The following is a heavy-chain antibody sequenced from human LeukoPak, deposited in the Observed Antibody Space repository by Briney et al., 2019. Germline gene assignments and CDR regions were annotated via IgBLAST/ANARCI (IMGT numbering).Heavy chain of an antibody. D-gene: IGHD6-13*01. Sequence: PGRSLRLSCAASGFTFSSYGMHWVRQCPGKGLEWVAVIWYDGSNKHYADSVKGRFTISRDNSKNTLYLQMNSLRAEDTAVYYCASPSIAAALRYWGQGTLVTVSS. J-gene: IGHJ4*02. V-gene: IGHV3-33*01. CDR2: IWYDGSNK. CDR1: GFTFSSYG. CDR3: ASPSIAAALRY.